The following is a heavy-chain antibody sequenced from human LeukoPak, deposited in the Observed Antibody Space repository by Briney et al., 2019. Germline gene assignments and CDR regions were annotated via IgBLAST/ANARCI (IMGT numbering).Heavy chain of an antibody. CDR2: ISGSGDST. Sequence: GGSLRLSCAASGLTFSSYAMSWVRQAPGKGLEWVSAISGSGDSTYYADSVKGRFTISRDNSKNTLYLQMNSLRAEDTAVYYCAKDHSYGSGSLPLPDYWGQGTLVTVSS. V-gene: IGHV3-23*01. D-gene: IGHD3-10*01. J-gene: IGHJ4*02. CDR3: AKDHSYGSGSLPLPDY. CDR1: GLTFSSYA.